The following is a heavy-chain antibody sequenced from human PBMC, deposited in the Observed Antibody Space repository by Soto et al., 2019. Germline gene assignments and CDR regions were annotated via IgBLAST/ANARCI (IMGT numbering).Heavy chain of an antibody. D-gene: IGHD4-17*01. J-gene: IGHJ4*02. CDR2: IYYSGST. Sequence: PSETLSLTCAVSGGSFSSYYWSWIRQPPGEGLEWIGSIYYSGSTNYNPSLKSRVTISIDTSKSLFSLKLSSLTSADTAVFFCARAYYGDYPSFDYWGQGALVTVSS. CDR3: ARAYYGDYPSFDY. V-gene: IGHV4-59*01. CDR1: GGSFSSYY.